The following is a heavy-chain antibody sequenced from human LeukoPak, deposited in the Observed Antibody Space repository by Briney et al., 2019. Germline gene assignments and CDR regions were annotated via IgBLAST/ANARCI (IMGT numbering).Heavy chain of an antibody. Sequence: GGSLRLSCAASGFTFSSYAMSWVRQAPWKGLEWVSGITGSGGSTYYADSVKGRFTISRDNSKNTLYLQMNSLRAEDTAVYYCAKDLAKAGYGDYYFDYWGQGTLVTVSS. CDR2: ITGSGGST. J-gene: IGHJ4*02. CDR1: GFTFSSYA. D-gene: IGHD4-17*01. CDR3: AKDLAKAGYGDYYFDY. V-gene: IGHV3-23*01.